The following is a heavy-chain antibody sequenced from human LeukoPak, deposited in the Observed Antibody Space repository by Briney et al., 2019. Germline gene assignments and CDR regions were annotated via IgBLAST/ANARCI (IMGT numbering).Heavy chain of an antibody. V-gene: IGHV4-34*01. CDR1: GGSFSGYY. CDR2: NNHSGST. J-gene: IGHJ3*02. D-gene: IGHD3-22*01. CDR3: ARGVGYYYHGAFDI. Sequence: PSETLSLTCAVYGGSFSGYYWSWIRQPPGKGLEWIGENNHSGSTNYNPSLKSRVTISVDTSKNQFSLKLSSVTAADTAVYYCARGVGYYYHGAFDIWGQGTMVTVSS.